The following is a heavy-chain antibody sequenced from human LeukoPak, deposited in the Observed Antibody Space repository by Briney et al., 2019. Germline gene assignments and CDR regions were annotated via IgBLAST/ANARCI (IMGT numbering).Heavy chain of an antibody. CDR3: ARDANYDFWSGYLSGG. Sequence: GAAVKVSCKASGYTLTSYYMHWVRQATGQGLEWMGIINPSGGSTSYAQKFQGRVIMTRENSISTAYMELSRLRSDDTAVYYCARDANYDFWSGYLSGGWGQGTLVTVSS. D-gene: IGHD3-3*01. V-gene: IGHV1-46*01. J-gene: IGHJ4*02. CDR1: GYTLTSYY. CDR2: INPSGGST.